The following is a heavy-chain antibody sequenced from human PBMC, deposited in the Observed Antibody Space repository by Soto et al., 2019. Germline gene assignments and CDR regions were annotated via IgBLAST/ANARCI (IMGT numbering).Heavy chain of an antibody. Sequence: GGSLRLSCVASGFIFSSYEMNWVRQAPGKGLEWISYISQGSTTIYYADSVKGRFTISRDNAKNSLFLQISGLRVEDTATYYCARHRPPSPDYWGQGTLVTVSS. J-gene: IGHJ4*02. CDR2: ISQGSTTI. CDR3: ARHRPPSPDY. CDR1: GFIFSSYE. V-gene: IGHV3-48*03.